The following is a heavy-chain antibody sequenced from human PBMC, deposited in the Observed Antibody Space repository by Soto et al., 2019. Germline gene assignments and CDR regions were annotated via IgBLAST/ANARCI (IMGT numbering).Heavy chain of an antibody. Sequence: GGSLRLSCAASGFTFSSYSMNWVRQAPGKGLEWVSYISSSSSTIYYADSVKGRFTISRDNAKNSLYLQMNSLRAEDTAVYYCARVKLELQDYFDYWGQGTLVTVSS. CDR3: ARVKLELQDYFDY. V-gene: IGHV3-48*01. D-gene: IGHD1-7*01. CDR2: ISSSSSTI. J-gene: IGHJ4*02. CDR1: GFTFSSYS.